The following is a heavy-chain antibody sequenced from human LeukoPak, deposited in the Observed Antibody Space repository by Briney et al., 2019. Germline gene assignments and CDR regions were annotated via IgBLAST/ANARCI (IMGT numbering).Heavy chain of an antibody. D-gene: IGHD4-17*01. J-gene: IGHJ4*02. CDR1: GFSFSNYW. Sequence: PGGSLRLSCVASGFSFSNYWMSWVRQAPGKGLEWVGHAKQDGSETYYVDSVKGRFTVSRDNAKNTLYLQMNSLRAEDTAVYYCARTYYGDPLYYFDYWGQGTLVTVSS. CDR3: ARTYYGDPLYYFDY. V-gene: IGHV3-7*01. CDR2: AKQDGSET.